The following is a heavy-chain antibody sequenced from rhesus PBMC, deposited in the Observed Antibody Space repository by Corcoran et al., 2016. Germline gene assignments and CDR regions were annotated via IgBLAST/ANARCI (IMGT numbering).Heavy chain of an antibody. J-gene: IGHJ2*01. V-gene: IGHV4-80*01. CDR1: GASISSSC. D-gene: IGHD4-11*01. Sequence: QVQLKESGPGLVRPSETLSLTCAVSGASISSSCWSWLRQPPGKGLELSGEVNGDGGSTYSNPSLGSRVSISKDASNNQFSLKLTSVTAADTAMYYCARDDNNNGDWHFDFWGPGTPIIISS. CDR3: ARDDNNNGDWHFDF. CDR2: VNGDGGST.